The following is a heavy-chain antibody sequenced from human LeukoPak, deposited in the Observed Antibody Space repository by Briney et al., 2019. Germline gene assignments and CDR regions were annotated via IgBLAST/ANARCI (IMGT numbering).Heavy chain of an antibody. Sequence: GGSLRLSCAASGFTFSSYWMHWVRQAPGKGLVWVSRIKSDGKTNYADSVKGRFTISRDNAKNTVSLQMNSLRAEDTGVYYCARAPSEIGGYYTVYFRHWRQGTLVTVSS. J-gene: IGHJ1*01. CDR3: ARAPSEIGGYYTVYFRH. CDR1: GFTFSSYW. CDR2: IKSDGKT. D-gene: IGHD3-22*01. V-gene: IGHV3-74*01.